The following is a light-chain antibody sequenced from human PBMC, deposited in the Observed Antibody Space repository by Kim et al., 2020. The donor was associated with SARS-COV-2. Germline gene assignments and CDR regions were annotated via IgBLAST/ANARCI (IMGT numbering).Light chain of an antibody. CDR3: QQYSCSRWT. J-gene: IGKJ1*01. CDR1: QSVSSSY. Sequence: EIVLTQSPGTLSLSPGERATLSCRASQSVSSSYLAWYQQKPGQAPRLLIYGASSRATGIPDRFSGSGSGTDFTLTISRLEPEDFAVYYCQQYSCSRWTFVQGTKGDIK. CDR2: GAS. V-gene: IGKV3-20*01.